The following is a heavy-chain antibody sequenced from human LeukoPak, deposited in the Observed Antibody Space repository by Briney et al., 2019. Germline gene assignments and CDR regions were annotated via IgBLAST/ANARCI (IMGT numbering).Heavy chain of an antibody. CDR3: ARGAAAGGWFDP. V-gene: IGHV4-4*07. CDR1: GGSISSYY. Sequence: SETLSLTCTVSGGSISSYYWSWIRQPAGKGLEWIGRIYTSGSTNYNPSLKSRVTMSVDTSKNQLSLKLSSVTAADTAVYYCARGAAAGGWFDPWGQGTLVTVSS. CDR2: IYTSGST. D-gene: IGHD6-13*01. J-gene: IGHJ5*02.